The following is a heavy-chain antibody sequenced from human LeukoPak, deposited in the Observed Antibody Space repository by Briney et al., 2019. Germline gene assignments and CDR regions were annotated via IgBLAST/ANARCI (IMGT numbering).Heavy chain of an antibody. CDR3: ARGYCSSTSCYELDY. D-gene: IGHD2-2*01. Sequence: PGGSLRLSCAASGFTFSSYSMNWVRQAPGKGLEWISYISSSSTTIYNADSVKGRFTISRDNAKNLLYLQMNSLRAEDTAVYYCARGYCSSTSCYELDYWGQGTLVTVSS. J-gene: IGHJ4*02. V-gene: IGHV3-48*04. CDR1: GFTFSSYS. CDR2: ISSSSTTI.